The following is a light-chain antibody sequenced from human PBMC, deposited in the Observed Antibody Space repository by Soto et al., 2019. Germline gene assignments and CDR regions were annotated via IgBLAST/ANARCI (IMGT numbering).Light chain of an antibody. Sequence: EIVLTQSPATLSLSPWERATLSCRASQSVSSYLAWYQQKPGQAPRLLIYDASNRATGIPDRFSGSGSGTHFTLTISRLEPGDFAVYYCQHFGGTTFTFGQGTRLEIK. V-gene: IGKV3-11*01. J-gene: IGKJ5*01. CDR1: QSVSSY. CDR3: QHFGGTTFT. CDR2: DAS.